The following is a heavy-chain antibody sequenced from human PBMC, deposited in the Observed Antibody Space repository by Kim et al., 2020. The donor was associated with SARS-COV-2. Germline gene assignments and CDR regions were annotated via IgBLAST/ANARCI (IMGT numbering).Heavy chain of an antibody. V-gene: IGHV4-59*01. CDR1: GGSISSYY. D-gene: IGHD6-19*01. J-gene: IGHJ4*02. Sequence: SETLSLTCTVSGGSISSYYWSWIRQPPGKGLEWIGYIYYSGSTNYNPSLKSRVTISVDTSKNQFSLKLSSVTAADTAVYYCAREIWQSLSDWGQGTLVTVSS. CDR3: AREIWQSLSD. CDR2: IYYSGST.